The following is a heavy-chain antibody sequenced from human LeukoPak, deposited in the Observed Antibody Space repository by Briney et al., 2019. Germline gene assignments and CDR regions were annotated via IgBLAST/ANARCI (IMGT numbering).Heavy chain of an antibody. Sequence: GGSLRLSCAASGFTFSSYGMSWVRQAPGKGLEWVSAIGGRDGSTYYADSVKGRFTISRDNSKNTLYVQMNSLRAEDTAVYYCAKGHYYGSGSLDYWGQETLVTVSS. CDR1: GFTFSSYG. CDR2: IGGRDGST. J-gene: IGHJ4*02. CDR3: AKGHYYGSGSLDY. V-gene: IGHV3-23*01. D-gene: IGHD3-10*01.